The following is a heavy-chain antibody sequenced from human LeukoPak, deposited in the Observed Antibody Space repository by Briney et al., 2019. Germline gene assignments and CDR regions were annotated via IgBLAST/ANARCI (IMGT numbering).Heavy chain of an antibody. CDR1: GHTFSNYY. CDR3: ARVRTIAAVGPDFDY. V-gene: IGHV1-46*01. Sequence: GASVKVSCKASGHTFSNYYMHWVRQAPGQGLEWIGVITTSGGSTSYAQDFQGRVTMTRDTSTSTVCMELTSLGSEDTAVYYCARVRTIAAVGPDFDYWGQGTLVTVSS. J-gene: IGHJ4*02. D-gene: IGHD6-13*01. CDR2: ITTSGGST.